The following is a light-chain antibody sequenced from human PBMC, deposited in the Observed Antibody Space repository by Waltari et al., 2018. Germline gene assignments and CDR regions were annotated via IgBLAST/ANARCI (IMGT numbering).Light chain of an antibody. CDR2: EAS. Sequence: EIVLTQSPATLSLSPGERATLSCRASQRFSHYLAWFQQKPGQAPRLLIYEASRRATGIPTRFSGSGSATDFTLTISSLEPEDFAVYYCQQRSNWLFTFGPGTKVEIK. V-gene: IGKV3-11*01. CDR3: QQRSNWLFT. J-gene: IGKJ3*01. CDR1: QRFSHY.